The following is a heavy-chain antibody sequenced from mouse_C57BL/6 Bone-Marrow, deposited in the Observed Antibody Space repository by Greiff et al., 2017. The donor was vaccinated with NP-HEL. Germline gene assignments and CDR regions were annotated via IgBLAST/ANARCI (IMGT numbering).Heavy chain of an antibody. CDR2: IRNKANGYTT. CDR1: GFTFTDYY. Sequence: EVKLVESGGGLVQPGGSLSLSCAASGFTFTDYYMSWVRQPPGKALEWLGFIRNKANGYTTEYSASVKGRFTISRDNSQSILYLQMNALRAEDSATYYCARYIERAFYAMDYWGQGTSVTVSS. D-gene: IGHD3-3*01. V-gene: IGHV7-3*01. CDR3: ARYIERAFYAMDY. J-gene: IGHJ4*01.